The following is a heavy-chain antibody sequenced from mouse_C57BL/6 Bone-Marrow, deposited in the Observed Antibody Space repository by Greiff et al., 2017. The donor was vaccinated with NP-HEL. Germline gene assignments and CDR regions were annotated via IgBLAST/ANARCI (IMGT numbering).Heavy chain of an antibody. CDR2: ISSGGSYT. V-gene: IGHV5-6*01. Sequence: EVKVVESGGDLVKPGGSLKLSCAASGFTFSSYGMSWVRQTPDKRLEWVATISSGGSYTYYPDSVKGRFTISRDNAKNTLYLQMSSLKSEDTAMYYCARPGNMDYWGQGTSVTVSS. J-gene: IGHJ4*01. CDR1: GFTFSSYG. CDR3: ARPGNMDY.